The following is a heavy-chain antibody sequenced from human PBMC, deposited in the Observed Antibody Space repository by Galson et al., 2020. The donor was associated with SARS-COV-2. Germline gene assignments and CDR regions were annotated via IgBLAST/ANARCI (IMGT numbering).Heavy chain of an antibody. CDR3: AKARVPAAVKWFVA. CDR1: GFTFSSYA. Sequence: GESLKLSFASPGFTFSSYALSRVRQAPRGGLEWVSTITTRGTRTHQPDSVKGRFTISRDNSKTTLYLQMNSLRAEDTAVYYCAKARVPAAVKWFVAWGEGTLVIVGS. V-gene: IGHV3-23*01. D-gene: IGHD2-2*01. CDR2: ITTRGTRT. J-gene: IGHJ5*02.